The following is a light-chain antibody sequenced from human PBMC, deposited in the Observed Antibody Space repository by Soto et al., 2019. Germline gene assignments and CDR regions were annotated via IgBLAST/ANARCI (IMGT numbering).Light chain of an antibody. CDR3: CSYAGSSPWV. V-gene: IGLV2-23*01. CDR1: SSDVGSYSL. Sequence: QSVLTQPASVSGSPGQSITISCTGTSSDVGSYSLVSWYQQHPGKAPKLMIYEGSKRPSGVSNRFSGSKSGNTASLTISGLQAEDEADYYCCSYAGSSPWVFGGGTKVTVL. J-gene: IGLJ2*01. CDR2: EGS.